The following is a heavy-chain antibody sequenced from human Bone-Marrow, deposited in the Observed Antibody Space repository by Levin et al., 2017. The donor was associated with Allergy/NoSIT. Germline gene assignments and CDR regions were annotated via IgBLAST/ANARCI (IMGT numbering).Heavy chain of an antibody. CDR1: GFSLKTPGVG. D-gene: IGHD3-3*01. J-gene: IGHJ4*02. Sequence: SGPTLVKPTQTLTLTCTFSGFSLKTPGVGVGWIRQSPGEALDWLALIYWDDSKHYSPSLKNRLTIAKDTSKSQVVLTMTNMDPVDTAPFFCAHTPGDFDYFAYWGQGALVTVSS. V-gene: IGHV2-5*02. CDR2: IYWDDSK. CDR3: AHTPGDFDYFAY.